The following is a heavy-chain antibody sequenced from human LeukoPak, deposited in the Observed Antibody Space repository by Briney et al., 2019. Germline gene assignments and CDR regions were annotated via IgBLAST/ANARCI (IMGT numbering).Heavy chain of an antibody. D-gene: IGHD2/OR15-2a*01. CDR2: IKKDGSEK. CDR1: GFSFSSYG. J-gene: IGHJ6*03. Sequence: GGSLRLSCAASGFSFSSYGMSWVRQAPGKGLEWVANIKKDGSEKYYVDSVKGRFTISRDNAKNSLYLQMNSLRAEDTAVYYCAKFGAISDYYYMDVWGKGTTVTVSS. CDR3: AKFGAISDYYYMDV. V-gene: IGHV3-7*01.